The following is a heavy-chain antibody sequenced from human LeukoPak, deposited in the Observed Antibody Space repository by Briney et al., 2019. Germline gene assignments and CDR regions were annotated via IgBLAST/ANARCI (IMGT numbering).Heavy chain of an antibody. D-gene: IGHD3-10*01. J-gene: IGHJ1*01. Sequence: RSLRLSSAASGFTFYSYTMHWVRPAQGQGLEWVAVISYDGSNKYYADSVKGRFTISRDNSKNTLYLQMNSLRAEDTAVYYCARDRATRGAEYFQHWGQGTLVTFSS. V-gene: IGHV3-30-3*01. CDR2: ISYDGSNK. CDR3: ARDRATRGAEYFQH. CDR1: GFTFYSYT.